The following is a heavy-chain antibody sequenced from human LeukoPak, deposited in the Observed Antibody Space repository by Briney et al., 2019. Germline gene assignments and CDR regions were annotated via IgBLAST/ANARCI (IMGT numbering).Heavy chain of an antibody. Sequence: GGSLRLSCAASGFTFSSYEMNWVRQAPGKGLEWVSYISSSGSTIYYADSVKGRFTISRDNAKNSLYLQMNSLRDEDTAVYYCATDGTPLRVGEVFFDNWGQGTLVTVSS. CDR2: ISSSGSTI. J-gene: IGHJ4*02. V-gene: IGHV3-48*03. CDR1: GFTFSSYE. D-gene: IGHD3-10*01. CDR3: ATDGTPLRVGEVFFDN.